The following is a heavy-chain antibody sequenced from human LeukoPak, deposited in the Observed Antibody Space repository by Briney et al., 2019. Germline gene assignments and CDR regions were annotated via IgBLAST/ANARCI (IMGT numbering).Heavy chain of an antibody. CDR3: ARDLGDAKGY. Sequence: GGSLRLSCAASGFTFSSSAMSWVRQAPGKGLEWVSVIYSGGSTYYADSVKGRFTISRDNSKNTLYLQMNSLRAEDTAVYYCARDLGDAKGYWGQGTLVTVSS. D-gene: IGHD7-27*01. CDR1: GFTFSSSA. J-gene: IGHJ4*02. V-gene: IGHV3-53*01. CDR2: IYSGGST.